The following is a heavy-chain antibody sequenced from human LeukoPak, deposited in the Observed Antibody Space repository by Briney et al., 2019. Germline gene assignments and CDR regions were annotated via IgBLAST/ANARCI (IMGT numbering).Heavy chain of an antibody. D-gene: IGHD2-2*01. Sequence: PGGSLRLSCAASGFTFSDYYMSWIRQAPGKGLEWVSYISSSGSTIYYADSVKGRFTISRDNAKNSLYLQMNSLRAEDTAVYYCGRGAKYCSSTSCQPWFDPWGQGSLVTVSS. J-gene: IGHJ5*02. CDR3: GRGAKYCSSTSCQPWFDP. V-gene: IGHV3-11*01. CDR1: GFTFSDYY. CDR2: ISSSGSTI.